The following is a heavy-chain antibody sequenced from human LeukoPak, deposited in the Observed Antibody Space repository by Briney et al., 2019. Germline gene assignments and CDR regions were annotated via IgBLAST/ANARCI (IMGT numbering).Heavy chain of an antibody. V-gene: IGHV1-2*02. CDR3: ARTRADFDY. J-gene: IGHJ4*02. CDR1: GYTVTGYY. CDR2: INPNSGGT. Sequence: ASVKVSCKASGYTVTGYYMHWVRQAPGQGLEWMGWINPNSGGTNYAQKFQGRVTMTRDASISTAYMELSSLRSDDTAVYYCARTRADFDYWGQGTLVTVSS.